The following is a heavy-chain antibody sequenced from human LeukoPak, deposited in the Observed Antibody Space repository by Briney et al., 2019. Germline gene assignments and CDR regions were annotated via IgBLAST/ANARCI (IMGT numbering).Heavy chain of an antibody. D-gene: IGHD3-22*01. CDR3: AKDLNYYDSSGYSIFQH. J-gene: IGHJ1*01. Sequence: GESLRLSCAGSGFTFSSYGMSWVRQTPGKGLEWVSSISGSGGSTYYADSVKGRFTISRDNSKNTLYLQMNSLRAEDTAVYYCAKDLNYYDSSGYSIFQHWGQSTLVTVSS. CDR2: ISGSGGST. CDR1: GFTFSSYG. V-gene: IGHV3-23*01.